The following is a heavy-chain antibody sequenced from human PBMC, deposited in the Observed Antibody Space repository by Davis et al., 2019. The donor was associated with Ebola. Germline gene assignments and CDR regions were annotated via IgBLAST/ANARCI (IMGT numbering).Heavy chain of an antibody. V-gene: IGHV1-8*02. CDR2: MNPNSGNT. Sequence: KVSCKASGYTFTSYGISWVRQATGQELEWVGWMNPNSGNTGYAQKFQGRVTMTRNTSISTAYMELSSLRFEDTAVYYCARAPSYRSSKWDWLDPWGQGTLVSVSS. CDR1: GYTFTSYG. CDR3: ARAPSYRSSKWDWLDP. D-gene: IGHD1-26*01. J-gene: IGHJ5*02.